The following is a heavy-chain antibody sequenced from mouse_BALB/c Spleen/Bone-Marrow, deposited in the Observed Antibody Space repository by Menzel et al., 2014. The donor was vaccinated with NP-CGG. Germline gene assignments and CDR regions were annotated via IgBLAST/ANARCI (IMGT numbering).Heavy chain of an antibody. CDR1: GYTFTSYW. CDR2: INPSTGYT. CDR3: TRGIAAVVAADFDY. V-gene: IGHV1-7*01. J-gene: IGHJ2*01. Sequence: VQLQESGAELAKPGASVKMSCKASGYTFTSYWMHWVKQRPGQGLEWIGYINPSTGYTNYNQRFKDKATLTADKSSSTAYMQLRSLTSEDSAIYYCTRGIAAVVAADFDYWGQGTTLTVSS. D-gene: IGHD1-1*01.